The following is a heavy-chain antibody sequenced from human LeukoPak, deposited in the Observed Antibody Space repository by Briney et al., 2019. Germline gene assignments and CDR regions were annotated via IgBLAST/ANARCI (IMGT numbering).Heavy chain of an antibody. D-gene: IGHD6-6*01. CDR3: AKGAEEYSSSSSDY. Sequence: GGSLRLSCAASGFTFSSYAMSWVRQAPGKGLEWVSAISGSGGSTYYADSVKGRFTISRDNSKNTLYLQMSSLRAEDTAVYYCAKGAEEYSSSSSDYWGQGTLVTVSS. CDR2: ISGSGGST. CDR1: GFTFSSYA. J-gene: IGHJ4*02. V-gene: IGHV3-23*01.